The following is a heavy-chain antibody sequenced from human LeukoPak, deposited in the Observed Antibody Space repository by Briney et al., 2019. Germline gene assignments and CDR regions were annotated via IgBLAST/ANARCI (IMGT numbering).Heavy chain of an antibody. D-gene: IGHD6-19*01. Sequence: SVKVSCKASGFTFTTSAMQWVRQARGQRLEWIGWIVVGSGNTNYAQKFQERATITRDMSTSTAYMELSSLRSEDTAVYYCAARRYSSGWIPGGMGYYYGMDVWGQGTTVTVSS. CDR1: GFTFTTSA. CDR2: IVVGSGNT. J-gene: IGHJ6*02. CDR3: AARRYSSGWIPGGMGYYYGMDV. V-gene: IGHV1-58*02.